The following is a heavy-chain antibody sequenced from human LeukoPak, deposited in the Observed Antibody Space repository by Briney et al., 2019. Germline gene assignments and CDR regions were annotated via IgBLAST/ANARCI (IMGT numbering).Heavy chain of an antibody. CDR2: IKQDGSEI. D-gene: IGHD4-11*01. V-gene: IGHV3-7*01. J-gene: IGHJ6*03. CDR3: ARDPSYSIYYYMDV. Sequence: GGSLRLSCAASGFTFKSYAMSWVRQTPGKGLEWVANIKQDGSEIHYVDSVKGRFTISRDNAKNSLFLHMTSLRPEDTAVYYRARDPSYSIYYYMDVWGKGTTVTVSS. CDR1: GFTFKSYA.